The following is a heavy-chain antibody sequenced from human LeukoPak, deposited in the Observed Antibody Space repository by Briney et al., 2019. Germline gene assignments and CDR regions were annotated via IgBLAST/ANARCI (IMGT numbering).Heavy chain of an antibody. J-gene: IGHJ4*02. Sequence: PSETLSLTCTVSGGSISSGGYYWSWIRQHPGKGLEWIGYIYYSGSTYYNPSLKSRVTISVDTSKNQFSLKLSSVTAADTAVYYCARTDCSSTSCYPDYWGQGTLVTVCS. CDR3: ARTDCSSTSCYPDY. V-gene: IGHV4-31*03. D-gene: IGHD2-2*01. CDR2: IYYSGST. CDR1: GGSISSGGYY.